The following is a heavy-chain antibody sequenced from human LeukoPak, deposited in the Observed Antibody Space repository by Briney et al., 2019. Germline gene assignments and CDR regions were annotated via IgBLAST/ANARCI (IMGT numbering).Heavy chain of an antibody. Sequence: SETLSLTCEVYGGSLSPYWWSWIRQPPGKGLEWIGEIKYSGHTNYNPSLESRVTISVDTSKKQFSLKLSSVTVADTALYFCARRGANDFGDSAGNFAYDIWGQGTMVTASS. CDR1: GGSLSPYW. D-gene: IGHD4-17*01. CDR2: IKYSGHT. V-gene: IGHV4-34*01. CDR3: ARRGANDFGDSAGNFAYDI. J-gene: IGHJ3*02.